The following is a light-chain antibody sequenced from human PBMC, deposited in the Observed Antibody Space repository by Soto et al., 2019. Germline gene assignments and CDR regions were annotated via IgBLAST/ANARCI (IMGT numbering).Light chain of an antibody. CDR2: GAS. J-gene: IGKJ1*01. V-gene: IGKV3D-15*01. CDR3: QQYSSLWT. CDR1: ESVIRN. Sequence: EVVMTQSPATLSVSPGERATLSCRASESVIRNLAWFQQKPGQAPRLLIYGASSRATGIPDRFSGSGSGTDFTLSISRLEPEDFAVYYCQQYSSLWTFGQGTKVDIK.